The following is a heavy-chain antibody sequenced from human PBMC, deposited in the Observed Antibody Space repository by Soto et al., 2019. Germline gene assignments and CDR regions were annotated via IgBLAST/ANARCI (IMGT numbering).Heavy chain of an antibody. D-gene: IGHD2-2*01. Sequence: GGSPRLSCAASGFTFSSYSMNWVRQAPGKGLEWVSSISSSSSYIYYADSVKGRFTISRDNAKNSLYLQMNSLRAEDTAVYYCARDLRPYCSSTSCYPKGWFDPWGQGTLVTVSS. CDR3: ARDLRPYCSSTSCYPKGWFDP. CDR2: ISSSSSYI. CDR1: GFTFSSYS. V-gene: IGHV3-21*01. J-gene: IGHJ5*02.